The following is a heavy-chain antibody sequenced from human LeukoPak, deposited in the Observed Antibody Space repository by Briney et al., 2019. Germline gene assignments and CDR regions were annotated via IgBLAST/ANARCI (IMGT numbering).Heavy chain of an antibody. V-gene: IGHV4-59*01. CDR3: ARAGTAKYYYYGMDV. D-gene: IGHD2-21*02. CDR1: GGSISSYY. Sequence: SETLSLTCTVSGGSISSYYWSWIRQPPGKGLEWIGNIYYSGSTNYNPSLKSRVTISVDTSRNQFTLKLSSVTAADTAVYYCARAGTAKYYYYGMDVWGQGTTVTVSS. CDR2: IYYSGST. J-gene: IGHJ6*02.